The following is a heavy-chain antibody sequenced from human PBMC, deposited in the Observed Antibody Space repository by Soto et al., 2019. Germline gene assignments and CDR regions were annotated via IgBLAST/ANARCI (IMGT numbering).Heavy chain of an antibody. D-gene: IGHD3-3*01. Sequence: PGGSLRLSCAASGFTFSNAWMNWVRQAPGKGLEWVGRIKSKTDGGTTDYAAPVKGRFTISRDDSKNTLYLQMNSLKTEDTAVYYCTTPFGVVIMAPNPPQEFDAFDIWGQRTMVTVSS. CDR3: TTPFGVVIMAPNPPQEFDAFDI. CDR1: GFTFSNAW. V-gene: IGHV3-15*07. CDR2: IKSKTDGGTT. J-gene: IGHJ3*02.